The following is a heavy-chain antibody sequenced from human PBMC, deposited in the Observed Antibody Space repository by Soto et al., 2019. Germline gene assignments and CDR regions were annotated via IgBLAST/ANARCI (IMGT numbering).Heavy chain of an antibody. Sequence: SETLSLTCTVSGGSIRCTSYFWGWIRQPPGKGLEWIGSSYYSGSTYYNPSLKSRVTISVDTSKNQFSLKLSSVTAADTAVYYCARHRRTLIIVVPGPLDYWGQGTLVTVSS. J-gene: IGHJ4*02. CDR1: GGSIRCTSYF. CDR3: ARHRRTLIIVVPGPLDY. CDR2: SYYSGST. V-gene: IGHV4-39*01. D-gene: IGHD6-19*01.